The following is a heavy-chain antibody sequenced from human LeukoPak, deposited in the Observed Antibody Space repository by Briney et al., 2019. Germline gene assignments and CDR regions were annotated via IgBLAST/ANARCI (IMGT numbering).Heavy chain of an antibody. CDR3: AREAYDVLTSDWFDP. J-gene: IGHJ5*02. V-gene: IGHV4-61*02. CDR2: IYTSRST. Sequence: SETLSLTCTVSGASISSGEYYWSWIRQPAGEGLEWIGRIYTSRSTNYNPSLKSRVTISVDTSKNQCSLKLSSVTAADTAMYYCAREAYDVLTSDWFDPWGQGTLVTVSS. D-gene: IGHD3-9*01. CDR1: GASISSGEYY.